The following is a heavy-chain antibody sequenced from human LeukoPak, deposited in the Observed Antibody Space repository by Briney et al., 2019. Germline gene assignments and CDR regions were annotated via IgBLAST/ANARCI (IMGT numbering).Heavy chain of an antibody. D-gene: IGHD3-10*01. J-gene: IGHJ3*02. CDR1: GFTFTTHW. CDR3: ANYQDAFDI. V-gene: IGHV3-74*01. Sequence: GGSLRLSCGASGFTFTTHWIHWVRQAPGKGLVWVSRINTDGSSTSYADSVKGRFTISRDNAKNTLYLQMNSLRAEDTAVYYCANYQDAFDIWGQGTMVTVSS. CDR2: INTDGSST.